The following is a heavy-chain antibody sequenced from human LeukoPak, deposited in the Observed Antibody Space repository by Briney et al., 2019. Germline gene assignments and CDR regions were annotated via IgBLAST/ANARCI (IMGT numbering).Heavy chain of an antibody. V-gene: IGHV1-69*04. CDR2: IIPILGIA. Sequence: GASVKVSCKASGGTFSNYPISWVRRAPGQGLEWMGRIIPILGIANYAQKFQGRVTITADKSTSTAYMELSSLRSEDTAEYYCARDLDRAMAAMVYWGQGTLVSVSS. J-gene: IGHJ4*02. CDR1: GGTFSNYP. D-gene: IGHD5-18*01. CDR3: ARDLDRAMAAMVY.